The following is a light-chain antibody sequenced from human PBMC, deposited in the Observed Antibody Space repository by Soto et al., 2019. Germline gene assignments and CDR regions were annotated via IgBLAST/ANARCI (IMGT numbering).Light chain of an antibody. J-gene: IGLJ1*01. CDR1: SSDVGSYIY. CDR2: EVT. V-gene: IGLV2-14*01. Sequence: QSVLTQPASVSGSPGQSITISCTGTSSDVGSYIYVSWYQQHPGKAPKLMIYEVTNRPSGVSNRFSGSKSGNTASLTISGLQAEDEADYYCSSYSSTSSLYVFGTGTK. CDR3: SSYSSTSSLYV.